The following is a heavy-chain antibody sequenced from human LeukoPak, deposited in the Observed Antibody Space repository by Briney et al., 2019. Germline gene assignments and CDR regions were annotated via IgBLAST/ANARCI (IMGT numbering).Heavy chain of an antibody. CDR3: ARDGVPAAIGWFDP. D-gene: IGHD2-2*01. J-gene: IGHJ5*02. CDR1: GFTFSSYA. CDR2: ISGSGGST. V-gene: IGHV3-23*01. Sequence: HAGGSLRLSCAASGFTFSSYAMSWVRQAPGKGLEWVSAISGSGGSTYYADSVKGRFTISRDNSKNTLYLQMNSLRAEDTAVYYCARDGVPAAIGWFDPWGQGTLVTVSS.